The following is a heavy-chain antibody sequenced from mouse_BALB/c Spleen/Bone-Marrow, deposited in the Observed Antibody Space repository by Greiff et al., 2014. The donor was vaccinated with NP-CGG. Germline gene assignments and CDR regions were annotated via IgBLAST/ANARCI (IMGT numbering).Heavy chain of an antibody. Sequence: EVKVEESGGGLVQPGGSLRLSCTTSGFTFTDYFMTWVRQPPGKALEWLGFIRNKANGYTTEYNPSVKGRFTISRDTSQGILYLQMNTLRAEDSATYFCARDYSGYFDFWGQGTTLTVSS. D-gene: IGHD5-1*01. V-gene: IGHV7-3*02. CDR1: GFTFTDYF. J-gene: IGHJ2*01. CDR3: ARDYSGYFDF. CDR2: IRNKANGYTT.